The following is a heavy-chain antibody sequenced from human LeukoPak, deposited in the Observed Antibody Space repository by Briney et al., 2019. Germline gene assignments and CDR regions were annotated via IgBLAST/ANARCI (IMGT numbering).Heavy chain of an antibody. CDR2: IYYSGST. Sequence: SXXLXLTCTVSGGSISSGDYYWSWIRQPPGKGLEWIGYIYYSGSTYYNPSLKSRVTISVDTSKNQFSLKLSSVTAADTAVYYCARETADFWSGYHHAFDIWGQGTMVTVSS. CDR3: ARETADFWSGYHHAFDI. CDR1: GGSISSGDYY. V-gene: IGHV4-30-4*08. D-gene: IGHD3-3*01. J-gene: IGHJ3*02.